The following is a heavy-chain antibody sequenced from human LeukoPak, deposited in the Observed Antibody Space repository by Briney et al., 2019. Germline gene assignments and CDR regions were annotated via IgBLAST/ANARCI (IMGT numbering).Heavy chain of an antibody. Sequence: GGSLRLSCAAFGFTFSSYAMSWVRQAPGKGLEWVSAISGSGGSTYYADSVKGRFTISRDNSKNTLYLQMNSLRAEDTAVYYCAKVRVNYYDSSGYYYWGQGTLVTVSS. CDR2: ISGSGGST. D-gene: IGHD3-22*01. V-gene: IGHV3-23*01. J-gene: IGHJ4*02. CDR1: GFTFSSYA. CDR3: AKVRVNYYDSSGYYY.